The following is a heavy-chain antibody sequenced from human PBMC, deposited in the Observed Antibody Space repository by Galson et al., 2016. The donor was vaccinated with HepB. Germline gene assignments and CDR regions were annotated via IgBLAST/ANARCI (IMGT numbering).Heavy chain of an antibody. CDR3: AKHGDNWGSYFDY. J-gene: IGHJ4*02. CDR1: GFTFRSYA. D-gene: IGHD4-23*01. CDR2: ISGSGGST. Sequence: SLRLSCAASGFTFRSYAMSWVRQGPGKGLECVSAISGSGGSTYYADSVKGRFTISRDNSKNTLFLQMDSLRVEDTAVYYCAKHGDNWGSYFDYWGQETLVNVSS. V-gene: IGHV3-23*01.